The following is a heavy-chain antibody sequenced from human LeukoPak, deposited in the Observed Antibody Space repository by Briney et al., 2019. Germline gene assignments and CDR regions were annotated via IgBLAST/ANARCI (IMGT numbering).Heavy chain of an antibody. V-gene: IGHV3-30-3*01. CDR3: ASLLYYYDRSGYSHPSYAMDV. D-gene: IGHD3-22*01. J-gene: IGHJ6*02. Sequence: GGSLRLSCAASGFAFSSFAMHWVRQAPGKGLEWVAVISFDGSKKYYADSVRGRFTISRDNSKNTLYVQMNSLRAEATAVYYCASLLYYYDRSGYSHPSYAMDVWGQGTTVTVSS. CDR1: GFAFSSFA. CDR2: ISFDGSKK.